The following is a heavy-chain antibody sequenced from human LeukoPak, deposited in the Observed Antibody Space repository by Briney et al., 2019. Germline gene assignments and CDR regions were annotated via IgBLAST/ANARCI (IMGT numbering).Heavy chain of an antibody. CDR3: ARVVYYYDSSGYPGAFGI. CDR1: GFTFSSHG. J-gene: IGHJ3*02. V-gene: IGHV3-74*01. CDR2: IISHGSIT. D-gene: IGHD3-22*01. Sequence: PGGSLRLSCAASGFTFSSHGMNWVRQAPGKGLVWVSRIISHGSITTYADSVKGRFTISRDNAKNTLYLQMNSLRAEDTAVYYCARVVYYYDSSGYPGAFGIWGQGTMVTVSS.